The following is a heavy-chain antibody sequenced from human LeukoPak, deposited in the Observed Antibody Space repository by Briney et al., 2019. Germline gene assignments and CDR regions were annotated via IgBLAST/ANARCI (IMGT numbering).Heavy chain of an antibody. D-gene: IGHD6-13*01. V-gene: IGHV3-30*18. Sequence: GGSQRLSCAASGFTFSSYGMHWVRQAPGKGLEWVAVISYDGSNKYYADSVKGRFTISRDNSKNTLYLQMNSLRAEDTAVYYCANTGIAAAPADYYFDYWGQGTLVTVSS. CDR2: ISYDGSNK. J-gene: IGHJ4*02. CDR1: GFTFSSYG. CDR3: ANTGIAAAPADYYFDY.